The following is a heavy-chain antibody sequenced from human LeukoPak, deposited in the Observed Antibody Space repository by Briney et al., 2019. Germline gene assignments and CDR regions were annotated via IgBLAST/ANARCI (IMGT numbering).Heavy chain of an antibody. D-gene: IGHD6-19*01. V-gene: IGHV1-69*05. CDR3: AIVNQWLAYYFDY. J-gene: IGHJ4*02. CDR2: IIPIFGTA. CDR1: GGTFSSYA. Sequence: ASVKVSCKASGGTFSSYAISWVRQAPGQGLEWMGRIIPIFGTANYAQKFQGRVTITTDESTSTAYMELSSLRSEDTAVYYCAIVNQWLAYYFDYWGQGTLVTASS.